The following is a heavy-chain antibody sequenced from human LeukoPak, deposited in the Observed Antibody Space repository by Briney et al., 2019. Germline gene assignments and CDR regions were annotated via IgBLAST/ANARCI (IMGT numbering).Heavy chain of an antibody. CDR1: GGSISSYY. J-gene: IGHJ6*03. V-gene: IGHV4-59*01. D-gene: IGHD3-9*01. CDR2: IYYSGST. Sequence: PSETLSLTCTVSGGSISSYYWSWIRQPPGKGLEWIGYIYYSGSTNYNPSLKSRVTISVDTSKNQFSLKLSSVTAADTAVYYCARGADWSGYYYYYYMDVWGKGTTVTVSS. CDR3: ARGADWSGYYYYYYMDV.